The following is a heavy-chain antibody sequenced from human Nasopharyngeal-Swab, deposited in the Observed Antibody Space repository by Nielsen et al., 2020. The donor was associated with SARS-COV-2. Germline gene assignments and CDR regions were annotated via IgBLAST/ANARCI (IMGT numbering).Heavy chain of an antibody. CDR2: IKPSGSAQ. CDR1: GFTFSNYW. D-gene: IGHD2-2*01. Sequence: GGSLRLSCAASGFTFSNYWMSWVRQAPGKGLEWVAHIKPSGSAQYYVDSVKGRFTISRDNARDLLYLQMTSLRAEDTAVYFCARYCSTTSCPRGFDYWGQGTLVTVSS. CDR3: ARYCSTTSCPRGFDY. V-gene: IGHV3-7*01. J-gene: IGHJ4*02.